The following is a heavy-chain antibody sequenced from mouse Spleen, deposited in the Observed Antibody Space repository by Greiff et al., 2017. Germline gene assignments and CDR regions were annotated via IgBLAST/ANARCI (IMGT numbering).Heavy chain of an antibody. V-gene: IGHV1-64*01. J-gene: IGHJ1*03. Sequence: QVQLQQPGAELVKPGASVKLSCKASGYTFTSYWMHWVKQRPGQGLEWIGMIHPNSGSTNYNEKFKSKATLTVDKSSSTAYMQLSSLTSEDSAVYYCARSPVITTVVATDFDVWGTGTTVTVSS. CDR1: GYTFTSYW. D-gene: IGHD1-1*01. CDR3: ARSPVITTVVATDFDV. CDR2: IHPNSGST.